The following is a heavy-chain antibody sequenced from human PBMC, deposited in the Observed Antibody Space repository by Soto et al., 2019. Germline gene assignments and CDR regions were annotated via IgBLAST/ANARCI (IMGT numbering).Heavy chain of an antibody. CDR2: ILHSGSA. CDR1: GASISSTNW. D-gene: IGHD2-2*01. J-gene: IGHJ3*02. CDR3: ARVLQGCSGTSCYLDI. Sequence: QVQLQESGPGLAKPSGTLSLTCAVSGASISSTNWWNWVRQAPGKGPEWIGEILHSGSANYNPSLTSRVTISVDESRNQFSLRLTSVTAADTAVYYCARVLQGCSGTSCYLDIWGQGTMVTASA. V-gene: IGHV4-4*02.